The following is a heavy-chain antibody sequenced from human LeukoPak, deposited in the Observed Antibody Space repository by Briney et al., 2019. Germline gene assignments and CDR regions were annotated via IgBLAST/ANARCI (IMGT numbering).Heavy chain of an antibody. J-gene: IGHJ6*02. Sequence: SETLSLTCTVSGGSISSGGSYWSWIRQHPGKGLEWIGYIYYSGSTYYNPSLKSRVTISVDTSKNQFSLKLSSVTAADTAVYYCARDYDFWSGYGYGMDVWGQGTTVTVSS. D-gene: IGHD3-3*01. V-gene: IGHV4-31*03. CDR2: IYYSGST. CDR3: ARDYDFWSGYGYGMDV. CDR1: GGSISSGGSY.